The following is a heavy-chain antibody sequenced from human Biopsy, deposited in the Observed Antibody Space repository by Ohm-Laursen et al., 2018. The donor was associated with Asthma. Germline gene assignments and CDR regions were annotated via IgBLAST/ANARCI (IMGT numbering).Heavy chain of an antibody. J-gene: IGHJ6*02. D-gene: IGHD3-10*01. CDR2: ISVYNGNT. V-gene: IGHV1-18*01. CDR3: ARAVDYSHYYGIDV. Sequence: GPVKASCKTSGYTFNSAGITWVRQAPGQGLEWMGWISVYNGNTKVAQKLQDRVTMITDTSTSTAYMELRSLRSDDTAVYFCARAVDYSHYYGIDVWGQGTTVTVS. CDR1: GYTFNSAG.